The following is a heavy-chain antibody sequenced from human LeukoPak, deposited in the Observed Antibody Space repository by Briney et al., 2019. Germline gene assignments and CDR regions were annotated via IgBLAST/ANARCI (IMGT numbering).Heavy chain of an antibody. J-gene: IGHJ4*02. D-gene: IGHD4/OR15-4a*01. Sequence: GGSLRLSCAASGFTFSNVWMDWVRQAPGRGLEWVGRSKTHGVTTQYAAPVKDRFTISRDDSKNTLYLQMNSLKTEDTAVYYCTTKTTVLTGYWGQGTLVSVSS. CDR2: SKTHGVTT. CDR3: TTKTTVLTGY. V-gene: IGHV3-15*01. CDR1: GFTFSNVW.